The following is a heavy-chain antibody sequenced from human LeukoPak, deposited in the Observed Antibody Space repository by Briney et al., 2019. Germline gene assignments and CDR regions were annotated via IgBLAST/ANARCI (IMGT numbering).Heavy chain of an antibody. CDR2: IDYSGGT. V-gene: IGHV4-39*01. CDR1: GGSIISNSHY. D-gene: IGHD6-19*01. CDR3: ARRTAVNGEFDY. J-gene: IGHJ4*02. Sequence: PSETLSLTCTVSGGSIISNSHYWGWIRQSPGKGLEWIGSIDYSGGTYYNPSLKSRVTISVDTSKNQFYLKVKSVTAADTTVYYCARRTAVNGEFDYWGQGTLATVSS.